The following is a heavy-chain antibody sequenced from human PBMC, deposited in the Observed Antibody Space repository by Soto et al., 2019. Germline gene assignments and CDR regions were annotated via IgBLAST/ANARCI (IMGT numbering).Heavy chain of an antibody. D-gene: IGHD3-9*01. CDR2: ISGSGGST. CDR3: VHQQVLRYFDWFHTETHLDY. Sequence: PGGYLRPPCSASWFPLNPYSLSWVRQAPGKGLEWVSAISGSGGSTYYADSVKGRFTISRDNSKNTLYLQMNSLRAEDTAVYYCVHQQVLRYFDWFHTETHLDYWGQGTLVTSPQ. CDR1: WFPLNPYS. J-gene: IGHJ4*02. V-gene: IGHV3-23*01.